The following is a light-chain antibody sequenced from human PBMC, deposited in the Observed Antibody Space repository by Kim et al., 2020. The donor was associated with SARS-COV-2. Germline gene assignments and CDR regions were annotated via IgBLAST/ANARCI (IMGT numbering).Light chain of an antibody. Sequence: GQSTTISYTGTVSDVGAYNYVSWYQQHPVKGPKLMIYAVSKRPSGVSDRFSGSKSGNTASLTISGLQAEDEADYYCSSYRTSSTVVYGGGTQLTVL. CDR2: AVS. J-gene: IGLJ2*01. V-gene: IGLV2-14*03. CDR1: VSDVGAYNY. CDR3: SSYRTSSTVV.